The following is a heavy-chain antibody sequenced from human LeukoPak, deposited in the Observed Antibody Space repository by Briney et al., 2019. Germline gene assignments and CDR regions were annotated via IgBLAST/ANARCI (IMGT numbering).Heavy chain of an antibody. CDR2: ISSSSSYI. V-gene: IGHV3-21*01. Sequence: GGSLRPSCAASGFTFSSYSMNWVRQAPGNGLEWVSSISSSSSYIYYADSVKGRFTISRDNAKNSLYLQMNSLRAEDTAVYYCASSSWDYYYYMDVWGKGTTVTVSS. J-gene: IGHJ6*03. CDR3: ASSSWDYYYYMDV. CDR1: GFTFSSYS. D-gene: IGHD6-19*01.